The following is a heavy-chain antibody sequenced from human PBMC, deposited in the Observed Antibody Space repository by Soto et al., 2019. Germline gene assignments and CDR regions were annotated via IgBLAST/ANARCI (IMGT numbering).Heavy chain of an antibody. J-gene: IGHJ4*02. Sequence: GGSLRLSCAASGFTFGSYSMSWVRQAPGKGLEWVSAISGSGGSTYYADSVKGRFTISRDNSKNTLYLQMNSLRAEDTAVYYCEKDQGSGWSHYWGQGTLVTVS. CDR3: EKDQGSGWSHY. CDR1: GFTFGSYS. D-gene: IGHD6-19*01. V-gene: IGHV3-23*01. CDR2: ISGSGGST.